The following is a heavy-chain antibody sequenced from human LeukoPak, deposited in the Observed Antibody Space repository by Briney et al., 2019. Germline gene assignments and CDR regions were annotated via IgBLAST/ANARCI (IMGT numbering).Heavy chain of an antibody. Sequence: SETLSLTCTVSGGSISSYYWSWIRQPPGKGLEWIGYIYYSGSTNYNPSLKSRVTISVDTSKNQFSLKLSSVTAADTAVYYCARATVRGPDYWGQGTLVTVSS. CDR3: ARATVRGPDY. J-gene: IGHJ4*02. V-gene: IGHV4-59*08. CDR2: IYYSGST. CDR1: GGSISSYY. D-gene: IGHD3-10*01.